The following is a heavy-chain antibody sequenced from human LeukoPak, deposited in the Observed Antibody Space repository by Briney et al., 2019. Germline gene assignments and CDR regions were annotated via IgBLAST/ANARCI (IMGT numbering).Heavy chain of an antibody. J-gene: IGHJ6*04. D-gene: IGHD3-10*02. V-gene: IGHV3-43D*03. Sequence: PGGSLRLSCAASGFTFDDYAIHWVRQAPGKGLEWISLISWDSGTTYYADSVRGRFTISRDNAKNSLYLQMNSLRAEDTAVYYCAELGITMIGGVWGKGTTVTISS. CDR3: AELGITMIGGV. CDR2: ISWDSGTT. CDR1: GFTFDDYA.